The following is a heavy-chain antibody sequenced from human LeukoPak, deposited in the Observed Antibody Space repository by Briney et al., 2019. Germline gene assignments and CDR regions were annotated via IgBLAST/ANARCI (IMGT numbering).Heavy chain of an antibody. CDR2: IYYSGST. V-gene: IGHV4-59*01. Sequence: SETLSLTCTVSGGSISNYYWGWIRQPPGKGLEWIGYIYYSGSTNYNPSLKSRVTISVDTSKNQFSLTLTSVTVADTAFYYCARGGIRGYSAFDNLDFWGLGTHVIVSS. J-gene: IGHJ4*02. CDR3: ARGGIRGYSAFDNLDF. D-gene: IGHD5-12*01. CDR1: GGSISNYY.